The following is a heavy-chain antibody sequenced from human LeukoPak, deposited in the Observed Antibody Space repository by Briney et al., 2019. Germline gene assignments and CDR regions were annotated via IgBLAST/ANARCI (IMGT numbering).Heavy chain of an antibody. CDR3: AREQSFGGSGRYYRV. V-gene: IGHV3-74*01. CDR1: GFNFRSYW. D-gene: IGHD1-26*01. J-gene: IGHJ4*02. CDR2: INTDGSPT. Sequence: GGSLRLSCAASGFNFRSYWMHWVRHAPGKGLVWVSLINTDGSPTNYALSVKGQFTISKDNAKNTLYLQMNRLIVEDTAVYYCAREQSFGGSGRYYRVWGQEALVTVSS.